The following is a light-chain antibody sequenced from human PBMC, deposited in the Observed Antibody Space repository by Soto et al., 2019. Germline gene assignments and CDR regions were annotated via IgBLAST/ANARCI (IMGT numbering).Light chain of an antibody. CDR2: GNN. CDR3: QSYDSSLSGYV. V-gene: IGLV1-40*01. CDR1: SANIGAAYN. Sequence: QLVLTQPPSVSGAPGQRVTISCTGSSANIGAAYNVDWYQQLPGTAPKLLIYGNNNRPSGVPAPFSGSKSGTSASLAIAGLQAEDEGDYYCQSYDSSLSGYVFGTGTKLTVL. J-gene: IGLJ1*01.